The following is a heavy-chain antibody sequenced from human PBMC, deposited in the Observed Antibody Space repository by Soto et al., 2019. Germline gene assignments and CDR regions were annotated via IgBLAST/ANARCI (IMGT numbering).Heavy chain of an antibody. CDR2: ISYDGSNK. D-gene: IGHD3-16*01. J-gene: IGHJ1*01. Sequence: QVQLVESGGGVVQPGRSLRLSCAASGFTFSSYGMHWVRQAPGKGLEWVAVISYDGSNKYYADSVKGRFTISRDNSKNTLYLQMNSLRAEDTAVYYCAKDRNWGYFQHWGQGILVTVSS. CDR3: AKDRNWGYFQH. V-gene: IGHV3-30*18. CDR1: GFTFSSYG.